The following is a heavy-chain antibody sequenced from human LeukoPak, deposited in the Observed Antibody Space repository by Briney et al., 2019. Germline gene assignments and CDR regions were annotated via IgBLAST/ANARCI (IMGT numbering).Heavy chain of an antibody. V-gene: IGHV3-33*01. CDR2: TWYDGSSK. Sequence: GRSLRLFCAASGFPFSSYGMHWVRQAPGKGLEWVALTWYDGSSKYYADSVKGRFTISRYNSKNTPYLQMNSLRAEDTAVYYCARYYGDSYYFDYWGQGTLVTVSS. D-gene: IGHD4-17*01. CDR1: GFPFSSYG. CDR3: ARYYGDSYYFDY. J-gene: IGHJ4*02.